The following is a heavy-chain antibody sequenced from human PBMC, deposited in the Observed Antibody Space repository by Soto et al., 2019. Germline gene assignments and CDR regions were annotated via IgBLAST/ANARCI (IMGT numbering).Heavy chain of an antibody. V-gene: IGHV3-23*01. CDR1: GFTFGSYF. CDR3: AKDLHWYGMDV. J-gene: IGHJ6*02. Sequence: EVQLLESGRGLVQPGESLRLSCAASGFTFGSYFMNWVRQAPGKGPEWVSDINKDGGRTHYADSVRGRFTISRDNSRNTLYLQMNRLRAEDTALYYCAKDLHWYGMDVWGQGTTVTVSS. D-gene: IGHD1-1*01. CDR2: INKDGGRT.